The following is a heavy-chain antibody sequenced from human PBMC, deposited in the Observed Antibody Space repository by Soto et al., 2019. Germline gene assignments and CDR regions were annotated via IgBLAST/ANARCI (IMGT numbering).Heavy chain of an antibody. Sequence: GAPAKLSSKASGVTFNSYTLSWVRQAPGKGLEWMGRIIPILGIANYAQKFQGRVTITADKSTSTAYMELSSLRSEDTAVYYCARDPPRGDSYPHIFDYWGQGTLVTVSS. J-gene: IGHJ4*02. D-gene: IGHD5-18*01. CDR1: GVTFNSYT. CDR2: IIPILGIA. CDR3: ARDPPRGDSYPHIFDY. V-gene: IGHV1-69*04.